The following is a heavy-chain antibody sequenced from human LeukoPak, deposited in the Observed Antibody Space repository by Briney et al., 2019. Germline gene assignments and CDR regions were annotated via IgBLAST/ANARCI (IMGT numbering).Heavy chain of an antibody. CDR1: GFIFSDYY. CDR2: ISGSSSYT. CDR3: ARDPYYYDSSGYFPLYYYGMDV. J-gene: IGHJ6*02. D-gene: IGHD3-22*01. V-gene: IGHV3-11*06. Sequence: GGSLRLSCAASGFIFSDYYMSWIRQAPGRGLEWISYISGSSSYTKYADSVKGRFTISRDNAKNSLYLQMNSLRAEDTAVYYCARDPYYYDSSGYFPLYYYGMDVRGQGTTVTVSS.